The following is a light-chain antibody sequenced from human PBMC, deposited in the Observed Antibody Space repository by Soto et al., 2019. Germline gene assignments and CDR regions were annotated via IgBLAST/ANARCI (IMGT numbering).Light chain of an antibody. CDR1: QTVSSGS. CDR2: NAS. V-gene: IGKV3-20*01. Sequence: EIVLTQSPGTLSLSPGESATLSCRASQTVSSGSLAWYQQKPGQAPRLLISNASRRATGVPDRFSGSGSRTDFTLTISRLEPEDFAVYFCQQYGTSPVTFGPGTKVDFK. J-gene: IGKJ3*01. CDR3: QQYGTSPVT.